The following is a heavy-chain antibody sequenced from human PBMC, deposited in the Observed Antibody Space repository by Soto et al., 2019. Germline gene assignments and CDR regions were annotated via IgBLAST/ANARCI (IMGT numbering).Heavy chain of an antibody. D-gene: IGHD5-18*01. Sequence: PGGSLRLSCAASGFTFSSYGMHWVRQAPGKGLEWVAVISYDGSNKYYADSVKGRFTISRDNSKNTLYLQMNSLRAEDTAVYYCAKGRIQLWFLDAFDIWGQGTMVTVSS. J-gene: IGHJ3*02. CDR3: AKGRIQLWFLDAFDI. CDR1: GFTFSSYG. V-gene: IGHV3-30*18. CDR2: ISYDGSNK.